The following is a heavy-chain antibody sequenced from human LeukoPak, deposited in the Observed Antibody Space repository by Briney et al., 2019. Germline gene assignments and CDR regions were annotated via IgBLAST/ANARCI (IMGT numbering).Heavy chain of an antibody. CDR2: INPNSGDT. J-gene: IGHJ5*02. CDR1: GYSLTGYH. CDR3: ARDDCSGESCYRSWFDP. D-gene: IGHD2-15*01. Sequence: ASVKVSCKASGYSLTGYHMHWVRQAPGQGLEWMGRINPNSGDTNYAQKFQGRVTMTRDTSISTAYMELSRLRSDDTAVYYCARDDCSGESCYRSWFDPWGQGTLVTVSS. V-gene: IGHV1-2*06.